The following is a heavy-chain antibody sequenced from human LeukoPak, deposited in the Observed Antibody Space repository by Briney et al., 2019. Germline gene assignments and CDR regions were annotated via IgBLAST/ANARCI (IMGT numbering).Heavy chain of an antibody. D-gene: IGHD3-10*01. V-gene: IGHV1-2*02. CDR1: GYTFTGYY. CDR3: ARVNHLPSMVRGVLDY. J-gene: IGHJ4*02. CDR2: INPNSGGT. Sequence: ASVKVSCKASGYTFTGYYMHWVRQAPGQGLEWMGWINPNSGGTNYAQKFQGRVTMTRDTSISTAYMELSSLRSDDTAVYYCARVNHLPSMVRGVLDYWGQGTLVTVSS.